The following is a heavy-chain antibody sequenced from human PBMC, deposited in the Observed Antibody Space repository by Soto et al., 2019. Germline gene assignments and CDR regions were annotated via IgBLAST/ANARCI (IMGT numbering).Heavy chain of an antibody. D-gene: IGHD3-10*01. CDR2: INHSGST. V-gene: IGHV4-34*01. CDR3: ARVRYYGSGRGRWFDP. Sequence: SETLSLTCAVYGGSFSGYDWSRIRQPPGKGLEWIGEINHSGSTNYNPSLKSRVTISVDTSKNQFSLKLSSVTAADTAVYYCARVRYYGSGRGRWFDPWGQGTLVAVSS. J-gene: IGHJ5*02. CDR1: GGSFSGYD.